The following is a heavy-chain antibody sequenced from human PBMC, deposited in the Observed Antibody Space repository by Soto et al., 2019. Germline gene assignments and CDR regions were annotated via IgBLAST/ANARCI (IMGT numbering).Heavy chain of an antibody. V-gene: IGHV3-74*01. CDR3: APFGVVKPGYYYYGMDV. D-gene: IGHD3-3*01. CDR1: GFTFSSYW. J-gene: IGHJ6*02. Sequence: GGSLRLSCAASGFTFSSYWMHWVRQAPGKGLVWVSRINSDGSSTSYADSVKGRFTISRDNAKNTLYLQMNRLRAEDTAVYYCAPFGVVKPGYYYYGMDVWGQGTTVTVSS. CDR2: INSDGSST.